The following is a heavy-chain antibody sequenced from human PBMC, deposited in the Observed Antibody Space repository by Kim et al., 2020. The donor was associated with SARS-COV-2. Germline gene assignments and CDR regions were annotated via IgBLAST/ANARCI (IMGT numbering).Heavy chain of an antibody. CDR2: IYPGYSDT. Sequence: GESLKISCKGSGYSFTSYWIAWVRQMPGKGLEWMGIIYPGYSDTRYSPSFLGQVTISPDNSISPAYFQCSSLKASDTPMSFFSRHPLRRASPPASHCFDP. V-gene: IGHV5-51*01. CDR3: SRHPLRRASPPASHCFDP. CDR1: GYSFTSYW. J-gene: IGHJ5*02.